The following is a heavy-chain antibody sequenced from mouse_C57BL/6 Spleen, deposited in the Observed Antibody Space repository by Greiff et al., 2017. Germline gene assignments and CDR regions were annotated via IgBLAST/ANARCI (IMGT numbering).Heavy chain of an antibody. D-gene: IGHD2-1*01. V-gene: IGHV1-50*01. CDR2: IDPSDSYT. CDR3: ARRDGNYFDY. CDR1: GYTFTSYW. Sequence: VQLQQSGAELVKPGASVKLSCKASGYTFTSYWMQWVKQRPGQGLEWIGEIDPSDSYTNYNQKFKGKATLTVDTSSSTAYMQLSSLTSEDSAVYYCARRDGNYFDYGGQGTTLTVSS. J-gene: IGHJ2*01.